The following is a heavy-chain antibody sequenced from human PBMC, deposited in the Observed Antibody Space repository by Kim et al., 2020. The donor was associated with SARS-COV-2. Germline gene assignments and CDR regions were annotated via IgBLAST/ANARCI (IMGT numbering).Heavy chain of an antibody. D-gene: IGHD3-9*01. V-gene: IGHV3-64D*09. Sequence: YYADSVKGRFTISRDNSKNTLYLQMSSLRAEDTAVYYCVKPRYFDWLGDYWGQGTLVTVSS. J-gene: IGHJ4*02. CDR3: VKPRYFDWLGDY.